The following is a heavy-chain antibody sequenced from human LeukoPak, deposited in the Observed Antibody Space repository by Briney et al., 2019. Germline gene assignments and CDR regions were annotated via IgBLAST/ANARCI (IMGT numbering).Heavy chain of an antibody. CDR1: GFTFSYYG. J-gene: IGHJ5*02. V-gene: IGHV3-23*01. CDR3: AKPQAARRGWFDL. D-gene: IGHD6-6*01. Sequence: GGSLRLSCAASGFTFSYYGMSWVRQAPGKGLEWVSGFGHNGGITYADSVKGRFTISRDNSKNTLYLQMNSLRAEDTAVYYCAKPQAARRGWFDLWGQGTLVTVSS. CDR2: FGHNGGIT.